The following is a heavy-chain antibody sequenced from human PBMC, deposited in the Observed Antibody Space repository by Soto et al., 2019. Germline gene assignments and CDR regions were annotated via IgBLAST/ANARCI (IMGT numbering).Heavy chain of an antibody. V-gene: IGHV1-3*01. CDR2: INAGNGNT. D-gene: IGHD2-15*01. Sequence: ASVKVSFKASGYTFTSYAMHWVRQAPGQRLEWMGWINAGNGNTKYSQKFQGRVTITRDTSASTAYMELSSLRSEDTAVYYCASGVVVVAATQFRYYGMDVWGQGTTVTVSS. J-gene: IGHJ6*02. CDR3: ASGVVVVAATQFRYYGMDV. CDR1: GYTFTSYA.